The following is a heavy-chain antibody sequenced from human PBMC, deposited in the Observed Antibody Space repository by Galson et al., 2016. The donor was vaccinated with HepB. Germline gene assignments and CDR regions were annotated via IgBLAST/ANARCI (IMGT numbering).Heavy chain of an antibody. Sequence: TLSLTFTVSGGSISRAKYYWRWIRQHPGRGLEWIGYIFYSGTTHYNPSPTSRVTISMATSKNHSSLNLNSVTAADTAVYYCARTTGDCGGDCSWFDPWGQGTLVTVSS. CDR1: GGSISRAKYY. CDR2: IFYSGTT. J-gene: IGHJ5*01. CDR3: ARTTGDCGGDCSWFDP. V-gene: IGHV4-31*03. D-gene: IGHD2-21*02.